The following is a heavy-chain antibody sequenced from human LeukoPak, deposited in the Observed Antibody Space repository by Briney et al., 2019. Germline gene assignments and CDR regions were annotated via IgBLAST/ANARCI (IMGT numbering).Heavy chain of an antibody. CDR2: VAAEDGKT. CDR3: ATDRQGGRLGQDY. V-gene: IGHV1-69-2*01. CDR1: GYIFTDYY. J-gene: IGHJ4*02. Sequence: AAVKVSCKASGYIFTDYYLHWVQQAAGKGLDWMGSVAAEDGKTVYSEKFQGRATIHADTYTNTGYLELHMLTSEDTAVYYCATDRQGGRLGQDYWGQGTLLTLSS. D-gene: IGHD1-26*01.